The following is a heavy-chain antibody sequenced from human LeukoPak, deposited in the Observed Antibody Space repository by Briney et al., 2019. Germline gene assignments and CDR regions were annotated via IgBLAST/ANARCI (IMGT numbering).Heavy chain of an antibody. Sequence: GGSLRLSCAASGFTFSSYWMSWVRQAPGKGLEWVAVIWYDGSNKYYADSVKGRFTISRDNSKNTLYLQMNSLRAEDTAVYYCARDIGGYDFWSGVDYWGQGTLVTVSS. CDR3: ARDIGGYDFWSGVDY. CDR2: IWYDGSNK. CDR1: GFTFSSYW. J-gene: IGHJ4*02. V-gene: IGHV3-33*08. D-gene: IGHD3-3*01.